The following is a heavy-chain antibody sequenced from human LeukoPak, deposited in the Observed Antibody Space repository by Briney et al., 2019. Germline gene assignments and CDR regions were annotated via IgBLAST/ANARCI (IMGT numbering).Heavy chain of an antibody. D-gene: IGHD3/OR15-3a*01. Sequence: QPGGSLRLSCAASGFRFNNYAMHWVRQAPGKGLEWVAFIRHDGSNKYYSDSVKGRFTISRDNSKNTLYVQMNSLRTEDTAAYYCAKDRDWTFDYWGQGTLVTVSS. CDR1: GFRFNNYA. J-gene: IGHJ4*02. CDR3: AKDRDWTFDY. V-gene: IGHV3-30*02. CDR2: IRHDGSNK.